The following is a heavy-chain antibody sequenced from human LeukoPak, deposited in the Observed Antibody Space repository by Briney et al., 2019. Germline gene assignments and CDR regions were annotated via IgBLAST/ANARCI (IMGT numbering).Heavy chain of an antibody. Sequence: SQTLSLTCAVSGGSISSGGYSWSWIRQPPGKGLEWIGYIYHSGSTYYNPSLKSRVTISVDRSKNQFSLKLSSVTAADTAVYYCARLVTDHGKFDYWGQGTLVTVSS. J-gene: IGHJ4*02. CDR2: IYHSGST. V-gene: IGHV4-30-2*01. CDR3: ARLVTDHGKFDY. CDR1: GGSISSGGYS. D-gene: IGHD5-18*01.